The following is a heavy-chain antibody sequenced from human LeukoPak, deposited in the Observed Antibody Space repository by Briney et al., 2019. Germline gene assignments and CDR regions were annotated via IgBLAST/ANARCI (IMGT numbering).Heavy chain of an antibody. J-gene: IGHJ4*02. CDR3: ARDRYCSSTSCYEDY. CDR2: ISSSSSYI. V-gene: IGHV3-21*01. D-gene: IGHD2-2*01. Sequence: GGSLRLSCAASGFTFSSYSMNWVRQAPGKGLERVSSISSSSSYIYYADSVKGRFTISRDNAKNSLYLQMNSLRAEDTAVYYCARDRYCSSTSCYEDYWGQGTLVTVSS. CDR1: GFTFSSYS.